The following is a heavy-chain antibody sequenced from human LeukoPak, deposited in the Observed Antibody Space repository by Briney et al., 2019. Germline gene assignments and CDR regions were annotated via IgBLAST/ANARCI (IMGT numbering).Heavy chain of an antibody. J-gene: IGHJ5*02. CDR1: GGSISSYY. D-gene: IGHD3-22*01. Sequence: SETLSLTCTVSGGSISSYYWSWIRQPAGKGLEWIGRIYTSGSTNYNPSLKSRVTMSVDTSKNQFSLKLSSVTAADTAVYYCARDFQYYYDSSGYSVAVESNWFDPWGQGTLVTVSS. CDR3: ARDFQYYYDSSGYSVAVESNWFDP. V-gene: IGHV4-4*07. CDR2: IYTSGST.